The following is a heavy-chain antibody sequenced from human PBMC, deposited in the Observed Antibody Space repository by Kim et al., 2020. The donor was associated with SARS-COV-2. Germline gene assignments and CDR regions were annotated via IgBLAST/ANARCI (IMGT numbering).Heavy chain of an antibody. D-gene: IGHD6-13*01. CDR2: ISSNGGST. CDR3: ALLSGGSSWYPEDDY. CDR1: GFTFSSYA. J-gene: IGHJ4*02. V-gene: IGHV3-64*01. Sequence: GGSLRLSCAASGFTFSSYAMHWVRQAPGKGLEYVSAISSNGGSTYYANSVKGRFTISRDNSKNTLYLQMGSLRAEDMAVYYCALLSGGSSWYPEDDYWGQGTLVTVSS.